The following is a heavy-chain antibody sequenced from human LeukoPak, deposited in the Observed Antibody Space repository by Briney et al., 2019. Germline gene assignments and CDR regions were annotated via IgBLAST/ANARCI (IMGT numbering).Heavy chain of an antibody. Sequence: PSETLSLTCTVSGGSISSGSYYWSWIRQPAGKGLEWIGRIYTSGSTNYNPSLKSRVTMSVDTSKNQFSLKLSSVTAADTAVYYCARGYSYGYGYSTIDAFDIWGQGTMVTVSS. CDR1: GGSISSGSYY. CDR3: ARGYSYGYGYSTIDAFDI. V-gene: IGHV4-61*02. CDR2: IYTSGST. D-gene: IGHD5-18*01. J-gene: IGHJ3*02.